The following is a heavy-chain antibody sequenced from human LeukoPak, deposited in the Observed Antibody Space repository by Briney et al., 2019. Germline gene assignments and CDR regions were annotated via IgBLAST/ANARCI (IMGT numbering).Heavy chain of an antibody. J-gene: IGHJ1*01. CDR1: GGSISSYY. Sequence: SETLSLTCTVSGGSISSYYWSWIRQPPGKGLEWIGYIYYSGSTNYNPSLKSRVTISVDTSKNQFSLKLSSVTAADTAVYYCARGQYYDFWSGYYTSAEYFQHWGQGTLVTVSS. CDR2: IYYSGST. CDR3: ARGQYYDFWSGYYTSAEYFQH. V-gene: IGHV4-59*01. D-gene: IGHD3-3*01.